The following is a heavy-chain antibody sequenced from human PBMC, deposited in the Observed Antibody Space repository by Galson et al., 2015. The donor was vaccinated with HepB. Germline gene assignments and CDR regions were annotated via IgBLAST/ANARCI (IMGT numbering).Heavy chain of an antibody. CDR2: ISYDGSNK. V-gene: IGHV3-30*18. CDR3: AKDRANIAWELPGGDY. CDR1: GFTFSSYY. D-gene: IGHD1-26*01. J-gene: IGHJ4*02. Sequence: SLRLSCAASGFTFSSYYINWVRQAPGKGLEWVAVISYDGSNKYYADSVKGRFTISRDNSKNTLYLQMNSLRAEDTAVYYCAKDRANIAWELPGGDYWGQGTLVTVSS.